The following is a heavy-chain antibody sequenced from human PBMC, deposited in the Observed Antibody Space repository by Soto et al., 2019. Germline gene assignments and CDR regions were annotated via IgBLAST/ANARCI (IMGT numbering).Heavy chain of an antibody. V-gene: IGHV3-48*02. D-gene: IGHD5-12*01. Sequence: GWSLRLACASSVFTFKTYDMNWVRQAPGKGLEWVSYISTSSSTVYYIDSVKGRFTISRDNAKNSLYLQMNSLRDEDTAVYYCARDGGGYNDFDYWGQGTLVTVSS. CDR3: ARDGGGYNDFDY. J-gene: IGHJ4*02. CDR2: ISTSSSTV. CDR1: VFTFKTYD.